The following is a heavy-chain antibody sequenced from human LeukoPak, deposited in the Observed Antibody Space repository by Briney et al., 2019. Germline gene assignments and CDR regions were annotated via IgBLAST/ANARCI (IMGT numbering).Heavy chain of an antibody. CDR2: INHSGST. CDR1: GGSFSGYY. D-gene: IGHD3-16*01. V-gene: IGHV4-34*01. Sequence: PSETLSLTCAVYGGSFSGYYWSWIRQPPGKGLEWIREINHSGSTNYNPSLKSRVTISVDTSKNQFSLKLSSVTAADTAVYYCARGTRRGGDFDYWGQGTLVTVSS. J-gene: IGHJ4*02. CDR3: ARGTRRGGDFDY.